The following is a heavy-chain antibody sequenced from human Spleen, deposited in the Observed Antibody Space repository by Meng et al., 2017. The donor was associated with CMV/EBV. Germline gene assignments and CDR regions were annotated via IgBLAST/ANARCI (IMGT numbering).Heavy chain of an antibody. CDR1: GYAFHSFH. V-gene: IGHV1-18*01. J-gene: IGHJ4*02. CDR2: ITVYNGKT. D-gene: IGHD1-26*01. CDR3: ARSIVGATPNFDY. Sequence: SGYAFHSFHITWVRQAPGQGLEWMGWITVYNGKTNYAQNLQGRVTVTADTSTSTAYMELRSLRSDDTAVYYCARSIVGATPNFDYWGQGTLVTVSS.